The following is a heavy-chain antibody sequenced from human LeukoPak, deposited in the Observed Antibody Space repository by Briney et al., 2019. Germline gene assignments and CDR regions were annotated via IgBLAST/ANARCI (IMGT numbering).Heavy chain of an antibody. D-gene: IGHD2-21*01. V-gene: IGHV1-46*01. CDR1: GYTFTSYY. J-gene: IGHJ4*02. CDR3: ARDWSVVSGSGGFDY. CDR2: INPSGGST. Sequence: ASVKVSCKASGYTFTSYYMHWVRQAPGQGLEWMGIINPSGGSTSYAQKLQGRVTMTTDTSTSTAYMELRSLRSDDTAVYYCARDWSVVSGSGGFDYWGQGTLVTVSS.